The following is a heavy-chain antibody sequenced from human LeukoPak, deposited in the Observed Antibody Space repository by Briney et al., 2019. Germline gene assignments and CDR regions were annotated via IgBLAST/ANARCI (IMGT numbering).Heavy chain of an antibody. CDR2: ISYGGSNE. CDR1: GFSFSSYG. J-gene: IGHJ4*02. Sequence: GRSLRLSCAASGFSFSSYGMHWVRQAPGKGLEWVAVISYGGSNEYFADSVKGRFTVSRDNSKNTLYLQMNSLRPEDTAVYYCAKDLGVGAYLLFDYITSGLDSWGQGTLVTVSS. D-gene: IGHD2/OR15-2a*01. CDR3: AKDLGVGAYLLFDYITSGLDS. V-gene: IGHV3-30*18.